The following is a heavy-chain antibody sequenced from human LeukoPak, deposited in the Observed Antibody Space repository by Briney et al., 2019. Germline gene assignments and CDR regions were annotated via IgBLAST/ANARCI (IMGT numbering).Heavy chain of an antibody. J-gene: IGHJ4*02. Sequence: GGSLRLSCAASEFTFNSYNMNWVRQAPGKGLEWVSSISSSSNYIYYADSVKGRFTISRDNAKNSLYLQMNSLRAEDTAVYYCAKLLYYYDSSQPYWGQGTLVTVSS. CDR3: AKLLYYYDSSQPY. D-gene: IGHD3-22*01. V-gene: IGHV3-21*04. CDR2: ISSSSNYI. CDR1: EFTFNSYN.